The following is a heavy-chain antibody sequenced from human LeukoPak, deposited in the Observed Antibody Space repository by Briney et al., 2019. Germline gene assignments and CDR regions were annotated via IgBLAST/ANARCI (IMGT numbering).Heavy chain of an antibody. J-gene: IGHJ4*02. Sequence: GGSLRLSCAASRFTFSIYWRSWVRQPPGKGLEWLANINQDGSEKYNVAPVRGLFTISRDNAKNALYLQMNSLRAEGTAVYYCARGADYYGSWSYYSDYWGQGTLVTVSS. CDR1: RFTFSIYW. D-gene: IGHD3-10*01. CDR3: ARGADYYGSWSYYSDY. CDR2: INQDGSEK. V-gene: IGHV3-7*04.